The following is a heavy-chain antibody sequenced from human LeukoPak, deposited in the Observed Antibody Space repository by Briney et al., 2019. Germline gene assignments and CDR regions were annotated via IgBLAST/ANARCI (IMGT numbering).Heavy chain of an antibody. CDR3: ARHWGNRRGNTFDV. CDR1: GFTFSSYA. V-gene: IGHV3-23*01. CDR2: ISGSDTIT. J-gene: IGHJ3*01. D-gene: IGHD3-16*01. Sequence: GGSLRLSCAASGFTFSSYAMSWVRQAPGKGLEWVSAISGSDTITNYADSVKGRFTISTDNAKNSLYLQMNSLRAEDTAVYYCARHWGNRRGNTFDVWGQGTMVTVSS.